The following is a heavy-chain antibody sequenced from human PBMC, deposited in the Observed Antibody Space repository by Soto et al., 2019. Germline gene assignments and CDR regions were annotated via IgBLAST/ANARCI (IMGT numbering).Heavy chain of an antibody. CDR3: ARLEGLATISYYFDF. CDR1: DDSINSDKYY. CDR2: IYYRGNA. Sequence: QLQLQESGPGLVKPSETLSLTCSVSDDSINSDKYYWGWIRQPPGKGLEWIGSIYYRGNAYYNPSLQTRVTLSLGKSKSQFSLKLNSVTAADSAVYFCARLEGLATISYYFDFWGPGALVTVSS. D-gene: IGHD3-9*01. J-gene: IGHJ4*02. V-gene: IGHV4-39*01.